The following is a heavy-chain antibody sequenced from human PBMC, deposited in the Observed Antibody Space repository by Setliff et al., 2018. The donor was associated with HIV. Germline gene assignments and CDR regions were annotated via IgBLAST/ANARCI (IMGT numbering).Heavy chain of an antibody. Sequence: SETLSLTCTVSDSGTYYWSWIRQPAGKGLEWIGRIYSSGTTNYNPSLRSRVTMSVDTSKNQFSLKLSSVTAADTAVYYCSVGENDYGDNYWGQGTLVTVSS. V-gene: IGHV4-4*07. CDR3: SVGENDYGDNY. D-gene: IGHD4-17*01. J-gene: IGHJ4*02. CDR2: IYSSGTT. CDR1: DSGTYY.